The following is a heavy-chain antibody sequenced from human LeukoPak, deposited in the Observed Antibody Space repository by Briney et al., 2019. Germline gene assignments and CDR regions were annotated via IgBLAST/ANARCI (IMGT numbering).Heavy chain of an antibody. CDR3: ARGRSVGYCSGGSCYSYSNWFDP. V-gene: IGHV4-34*01. D-gene: IGHD2-15*01. CDR2: INHSGST. CDR1: GGSFSGYY. Sequence: SETLSLTCAVYGGSFSGYYWSWIRQPPGKGLEWIGEINHSGSTNYNPSLKSRVTISVDTSKNQFSLKLSSVTAADTAVYYCARGRSVGYCSGGSCYSYSNWFDPWGQGTLVTVSS. J-gene: IGHJ5*02.